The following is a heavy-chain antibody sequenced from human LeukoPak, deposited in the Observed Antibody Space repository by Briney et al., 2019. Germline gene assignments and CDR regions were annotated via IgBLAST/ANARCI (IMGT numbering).Heavy chain of an antibody. Sequence: SGTLSLTCTVSGGSISSGGYYWSWIRQHPGKGLEWIGYIYYSGSTYYNPSLKSRVTISVDTSKNQFSLKLSSVTAADTAVYYCARDSGGYYGMDVWGQGTTVTVSS. J-gene: IGHJ6*02. V-gene: IGHV4-31*03. CDR1: GGSISSGGYY. CDR2: IYYSGST. D-gene: IGHD6-25*01. CDR3: ARDSGGYYGMDV.